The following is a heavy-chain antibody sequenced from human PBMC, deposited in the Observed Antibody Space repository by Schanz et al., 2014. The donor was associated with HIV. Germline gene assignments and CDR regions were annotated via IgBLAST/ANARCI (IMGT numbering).Heavy chain of an antibody. D-gene: IGHD3-22*01. V-gene: IGHV3-23*01. Sequence: EVQLLDSGGGLVQPGGSRRLSRAASGFTFNNYAMTWVRQAPGKGLEWVSSISESGGRSYYADSVNGRFTISRDNSKNTLYLQMTTLRTEDTAVYYCAKPEYDSRGNSQSHFDDWGKGTLVTVSS. CDR2: ISESGGRS. J-gene: IGHJ4*02. CDR1: GFTFNNYA. CDR3: AKPEYDSRGNSQSHFDD.